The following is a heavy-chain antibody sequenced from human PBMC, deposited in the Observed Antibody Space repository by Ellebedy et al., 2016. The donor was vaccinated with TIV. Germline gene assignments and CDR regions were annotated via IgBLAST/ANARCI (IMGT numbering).Heavy chain of an antibody. J-gene: IGHJ4*02. CDR3: ARDLGGGDLDY. Sequence: GGSLRLSCVASGFTFSSYAMSWVRQAPGKGLERVSGFSGSDTSTYYADSVKGRFTISRDNSKNTLYLQMNSLRAEDTAVYYCARDLGGGDLDYWGQGTPVTVSS. D-gene: IGHD2-21*01. CDR1: GFTFSSYA. CDR2: FSGSDTST. V-gene: IGHV3-23*01.